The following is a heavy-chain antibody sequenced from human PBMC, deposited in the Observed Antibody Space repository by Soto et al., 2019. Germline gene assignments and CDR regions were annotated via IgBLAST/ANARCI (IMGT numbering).Heavy chain of an antibody. CDR1: GFTFSSYW. CDR2: IKQDGSEK. J-gene: IGHJ5*02. Sequence: LRLSCAASGFTFSSYWMSWVRQAPGKGLEWVANIKQDGSEKYYVDSVKGRFTISRDNAKNSLYLQMNSLRAEDTAVYYCARVFGYYYGSGGFDPWGQGTLVTVSS. CDR3: ARVFGYYYGSGGFDP. D-gene: IGHD3-10*01. V-gene: IGHV3-7*01.